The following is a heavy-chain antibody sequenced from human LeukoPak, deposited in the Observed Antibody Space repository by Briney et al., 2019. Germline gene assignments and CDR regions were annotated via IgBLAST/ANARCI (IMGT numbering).Heavy chain of an antibody. V-gene: IGHV3-21*01. CDR2: ISSSSSYI. Sequence: GSLRLSCAAPGFTFSSYSMNWVRQAPGKGLEWVSSISSSSSYIYYADSVKGRFTISRDNAKNSLYLQMNSLRAEDTAVYYCARDLSGIAGYTYGRGIDYWGQGTLVTVSS. CDR1: GFTFSSYS. CDR3: ARDLSGIAGYTYGRGIDY. D-gene: IGHD5-18*01. J-gene: IGHJ4*02.